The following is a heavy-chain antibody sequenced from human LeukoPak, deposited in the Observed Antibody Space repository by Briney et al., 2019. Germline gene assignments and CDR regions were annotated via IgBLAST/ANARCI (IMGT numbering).Heavy chain of an antibody. D-gene: IGHD2-2*01. CDR3: ARRLTQYDCFDP. V-gene: IGHV6-1*01. Sequence: SQTLSLTCAISGDIDSSNSVTWNWIRQSPSRGLEWLSRTYYRSTWYNDYAVSVRGRITVNPDTSKNQFSLHLNSVTPEDTAVYYCARRLTQYDCFDPWGQGILVTVSS. CDR2: TYYRSTWYN. J-gene: IGHJ5*02. CDR1: GDIDSSNSVT.